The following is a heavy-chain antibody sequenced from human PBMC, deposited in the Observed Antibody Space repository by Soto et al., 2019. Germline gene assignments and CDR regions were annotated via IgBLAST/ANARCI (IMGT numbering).Heavy chain of an antibody. CDR3: ARLWTTYCTNGVCYIDH. Sequence: PSEIRSLACTVSGGSISSSSYYWGWIRQPPGKGLEWIGSIYYSGSTYYNPSLKSRATISVDTSKNQFSLKLSSVTAADPAVYYCARLWTTYCTNGVCYIDHWGQGTLVNV. CDR2: IYYSGST. J-gene: IGHJ4*02. V-gene: IGHV4-39*01. D-gene: IGHD2-8*01. CDR1: GGSISSSSYY.